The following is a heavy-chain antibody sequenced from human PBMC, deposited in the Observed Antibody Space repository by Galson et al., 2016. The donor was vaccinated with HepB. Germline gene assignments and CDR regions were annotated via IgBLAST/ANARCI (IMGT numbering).Heavy chain of an antibody. CDR1: GFSLRTRGMS. J-gene: IGHJ4*02. Sequence: PALVKPPQTLTLTCTFSGFSLRTRGMSVSWIRQPPGKALEWLAFIDWDDDKYYNTSLKTRLTISKDTSKNQVVLTLTNMDPVDAATYYCARTSGKLSGGNPDFDYWGQGTLVTGSS. V-gene: IGHV2-70*01. CDR3: ARTSGKLSGGNPDFDY. D-gene: IGHD4-23*01. CDR2: IDWDDDK.